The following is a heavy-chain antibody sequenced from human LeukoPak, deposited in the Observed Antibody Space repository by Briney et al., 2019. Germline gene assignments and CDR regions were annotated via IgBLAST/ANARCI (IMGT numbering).Heavy chain of an antibody. V-gene: IGHV3-74*01. J-gene: IGHJ4*02. CDR2: INSDGSST. CDR1: GFTFSSYW. Sequence: GGALRLSCAASGFTFSSYWMHWVRQAPGEGLVCVSRINSDGSSTSYADSVKGRFTISRDNAKNTLYLQMNSLRAEDTAVYYCARTGGYGDYSYWGQGTLVTVSS. CDR3: ARTGGYGDYSY. D-gene: IGHD4-17*01.